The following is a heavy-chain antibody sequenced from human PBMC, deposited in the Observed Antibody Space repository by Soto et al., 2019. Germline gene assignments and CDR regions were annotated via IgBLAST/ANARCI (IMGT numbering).Heavy chain of an antibody. J-gene: IGHJ5*02. Sequence: QVQLVQSGAEVKKPGASVKVSCKASGDTFSSYAISWVRQAPGQGLEWMGGIIPIVGTANYAQKFQGRVTITADESTSRAYMVLRSLRSEDEAVDYYGRVGPTVTPRGCWFDPWGQGTLVTVSS. CDR1: GDTFSSYA. D-gene: IGHD4-17*01. V-gene: IGHV1-69*12. CDR2: IIPIVGTA. CDR3: GRVGPTVTPRGCWFDP.